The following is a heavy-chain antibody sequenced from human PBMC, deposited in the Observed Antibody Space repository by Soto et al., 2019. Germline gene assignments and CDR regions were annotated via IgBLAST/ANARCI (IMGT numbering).Heavy chain of an antibody. J-gene: IGHJ5*02. CDR1: GGSISSSSYY. CDR2: IYYSGST. D-gene: IGHD2-15*01. V-gene: IGHV4-39*01. CDR3: AGHVKQTRYCSGGSCYGFDP. Sequence: SETLSLTCTVSGGSISSSSYYWGWIRQPPGKGLEWIGSIYYSGSTYYNPSLKSRVTISVDTSKNQFSLKLSSVTAADTAVYYCAGHVKQTRYCSGGSCYGFDPWGQGTLVTVSS.